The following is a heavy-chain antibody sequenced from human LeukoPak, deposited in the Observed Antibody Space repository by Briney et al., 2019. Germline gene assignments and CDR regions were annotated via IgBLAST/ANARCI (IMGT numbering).Heavy chain of an antibody. CDR1: AFTFSSYW. J-gene: IGHJ3*02. Sequence: GGSLRSSCAASAFTFSSYWMSWVPQGPGMGLQWLANIKQDGSEKYYVDSVKGRFTISRDNAKNSLYLQMNSLRAEDTAVYYCARDRYCSGGSCATDAFDTWGQGTMVTVSS. CDR2: IKQDGSEK. D-gene: IGHD2-15*01. V-gene: IGHV3-7*01. CDR3: ARDRYCSGGSCATDAFDT.